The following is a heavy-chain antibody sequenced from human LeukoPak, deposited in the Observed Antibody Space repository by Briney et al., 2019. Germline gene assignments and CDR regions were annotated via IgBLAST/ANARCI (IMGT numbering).Heavy chain of an antibody. CDR1: GFTFRSHA. J-gene: IGHJ4*02. CDR2: IYENGGTT. CDR3: AKDFRTGYSAHFDY. V-gene: IGHV3-23*01. D-gene: IGHD3/OR15-3a*01. Sequence: GGSLRLSCVGSGFTFRSHAMSWVRQAPEKGLEFVSGIYENGGTTYYADSVKGRFSISRDNSKNTLYLQMDSLRGEDTAVYYCAKDFRTGYSAHFDYWGQGALVTVSS.